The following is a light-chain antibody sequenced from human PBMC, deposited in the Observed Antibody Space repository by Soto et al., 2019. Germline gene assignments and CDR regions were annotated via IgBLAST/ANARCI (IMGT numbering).Light chain of an antibody. CDR2: GAS. V-gene: IGKV3-15*01. CDR3: QQYHIWPSIT. J-gene: IGKJ5*01. CDR1: ESVSTN. Sequence: EIVMTQSPATLSLAPGERVTLSCRASESVSTNLAWYQQKPGQAPRLLIYGASTRATGIPARFSGSGSGTEFTLTISSLQSEDFAVYYCQQYHIWPSITFGQGTRLEIK.